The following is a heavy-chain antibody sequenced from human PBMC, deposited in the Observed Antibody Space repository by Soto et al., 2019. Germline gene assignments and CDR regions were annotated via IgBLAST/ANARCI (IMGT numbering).Heavy chain of an antibody. CDR1: GYTFTSYG. Sequence: QVQLVQSGAEVKKPGASLKVSCKASGYTFTSYGITWVRQAPGQGLEWMGWISAYNGNTNIAPKLQGRVTRTTDTSTSTAYMERRSLRSDDTAVYYCAGVPRGAWYSQSLYWGQGSLVTVSS. J-gene: IGHJ4*02. CDR3: AGVPRGAWYSQSLY. V-gene: IGHV1-18*04. CDR2: ISAYNGNT. D-gene: IGHD6-13*01.